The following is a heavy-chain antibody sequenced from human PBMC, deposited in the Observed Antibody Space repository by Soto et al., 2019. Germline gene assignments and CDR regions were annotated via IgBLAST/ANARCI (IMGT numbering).Heavy chain of an antibody. V-gene: IGHV4-4*07. CDR3: ARETYYYDSSGYYYWHFDL. CDR2: IYTSGST. J-gene: IGHJ2*01. CDR1: GGSISSYY. Sequence: TSETLSLTCTVSGGSISSYYWSWIRQPAGKGLEWIGRIYTSGSTNYNPPLKSRVTMSVDTSKNQFSLKLSSVTAADTAVYYCARETYYYDSSGYYYWHFDLWGRGTLVTVSS. D-gene: IGHD3-22*01.